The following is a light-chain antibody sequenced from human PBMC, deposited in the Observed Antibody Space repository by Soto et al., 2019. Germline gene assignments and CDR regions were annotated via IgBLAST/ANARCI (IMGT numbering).Light chain of an antibody. CDR3: ETWDTNTRV. Sequence: QLVLTQSSSASASLGSSVKLTCTLSSGHSSYIIAWHQQQPGKAPRYLMKLEGSGTYNKGSGVPDRFSGSSSEADRYLTISNFQFEDDADYYCETWDTNTRVFGGGTKLTVL. CDR1: SGHSSYI. J-gene: IGLJ2*01. V-gene: IGLV4-60*02. CDR2: LEGSGTY.